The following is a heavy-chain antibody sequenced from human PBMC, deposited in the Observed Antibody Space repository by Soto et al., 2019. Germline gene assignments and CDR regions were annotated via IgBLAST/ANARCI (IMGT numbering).Heavy chain of an antibody. Sequence: ASVKVSCKASGYPSTSYGISWVRQAPGQGLEWMGWISADNGNTNYAQKLQDRVTMSTDTSTNTAYMEARSLRYDDTAIYYCARDQILTGMDVWGRGTTVTVSS. CDR2: ISADNGNT. CDR1: GYPSTSYG. CDR3: ARDQILTGMDV. D-gene: IGHD3-9*01. V-gene: IGHV1-18*04. J-gene: IGHJ6*02.